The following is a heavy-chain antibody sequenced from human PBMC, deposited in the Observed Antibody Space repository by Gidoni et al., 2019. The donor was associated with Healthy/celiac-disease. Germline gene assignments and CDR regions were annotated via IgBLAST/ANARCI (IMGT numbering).Heavy chain of an antibody. CDR2: IIPILGIA. V-gene: IGHV1-69*08. D-gene: IGHD4-17*01. Sequence: QVQLVQSGAEVKKPGSSVKVSCKASGGTFSSYTISWVRQAPGQGLEWMGRIIPILGIANYAQKFQGRVTITADKSTSTAYMELSSLRSEDTAVYYCARDGGGDYGDSLSTYWGQGTLVTVSS. CDR1: GGTFSSYT. J-gene: IGHJ4*02. CDR3: ARDGGGDYGDSLSTY.